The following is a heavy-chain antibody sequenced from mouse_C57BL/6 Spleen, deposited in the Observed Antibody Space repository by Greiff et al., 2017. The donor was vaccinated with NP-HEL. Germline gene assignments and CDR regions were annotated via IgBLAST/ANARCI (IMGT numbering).Heavy chain of an antibody. V-gene: IGHV3-6*01. CDR1: GYSITSGYY. CDR2: ISYDGSN. D-gene: IGHD2-5*01. J-gene: IGHJ2*01. CDR3: ARGGYSNLYFDY. Sequence: EVKLVESGPGLVKPSQSLSLTCSVTGYSITSGYYWNWIRQFPGNKLEWMGYISYDGSNNYNTSLKNRISITRDTSKNQFFLKLNSVTTEDTATYYCARGGYSNLYFDYWGQGTTLTFSS.